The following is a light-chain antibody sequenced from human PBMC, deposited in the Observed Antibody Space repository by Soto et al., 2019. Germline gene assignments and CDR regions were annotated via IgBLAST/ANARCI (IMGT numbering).Light chain of an antibody. V-gene: IGKV1-39*01. CDR3: QQTYTTPPT. CDR2: AAS. CDR1: QSISDY. J-gene: IGKJ2*01. Sequence: DIQMTQSPSSLSASVGDRVTITCRASQSISDYLNWYQQKVGKAPNLLIYAASTLQSGIPSRFSGSGSGTDFSLTINSLQPEDFGSYYCQQTYTTPPTFGQGTKLEIK.